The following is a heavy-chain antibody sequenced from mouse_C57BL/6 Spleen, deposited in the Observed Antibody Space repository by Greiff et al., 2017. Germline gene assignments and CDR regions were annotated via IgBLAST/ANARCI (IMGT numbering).Heavy chain of an antibody. Sequence: EVKLVESGGGLVKPGGSLKLSCAASGFTFSDYGMHWVRHAPETGLGWVAYISSGSSTIYYADTVKGRFTISRDNAKNTLFLQMTSLRSEDKAMYYGERADYGPLDYWGQGTTLTVSS. CDR3: ERADYGPLDY. CDR2: ISSGSSTI. V-gene: IGHV5-17*01. CDR1: GFTFSDYG. D-gene: IGHD2-4*01. J-gene: IGHJ2*01.